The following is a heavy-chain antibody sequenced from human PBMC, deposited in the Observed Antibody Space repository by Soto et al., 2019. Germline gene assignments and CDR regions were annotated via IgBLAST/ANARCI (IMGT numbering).Heavy chain of an antibody. D-gene: IGHD2-2*03. J-gene: IGHJ4*02. CDR3: AKMEGMDPWAYSFDY. CDR1: GFTFSDFA. Sequence: EVQVLESGGGLVQPGWSLRLSCAATGFTFSDFAMSWVRQAPGKGLEWVSRIYGGGNGPHYADSVKGRVTISRDNSKNTLYLQMNSLRAEDTAVYYCAKMEGMDPWAYSFDYWGQGTLVPVSS. CDR2: IYGGGNGP. V-gene: IGHV3-23*01.